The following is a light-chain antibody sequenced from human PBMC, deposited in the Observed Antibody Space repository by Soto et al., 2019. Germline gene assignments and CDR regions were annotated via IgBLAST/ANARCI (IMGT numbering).Light chain of an antibody. J-gene: IGLJ1*01. V-gene: IGLV1-51*01. CDR1: TSNIGYNY. Sequence: SVLTQPPSVSAAPGQKVTISCSGSTSNIGYNYVSWYQQLPGTAPKLLIYDNNKRPSGIPDRFSGSQSGTSATLDITGLQTGDEADYYCGKWDSRLRGVFGTGNKV. CDR2: DNN. CDR3: GKWDSRLRGV.